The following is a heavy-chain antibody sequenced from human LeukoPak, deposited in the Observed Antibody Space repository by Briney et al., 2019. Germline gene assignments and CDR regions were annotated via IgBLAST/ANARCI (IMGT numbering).Heavy chain of an antibody. CDR3: AKERVVGAYTFDY. CDR1: GFTFSSYG. J-gene: IGHJ4*02. D-gene: IGHD1-26*01. V-gene: IGHV3-30*18. Sequence: GSLRLSCAASGFTFSSYGMHWVRQAPGKGLEWVAVISYDGSNQYYADSVKGRFTISRDNSKDALYLQMNSLRAEDTAVYYCAKERVVGAYTFDYWGQGTLVTVSS. CDR2: ISYDGSNQ.